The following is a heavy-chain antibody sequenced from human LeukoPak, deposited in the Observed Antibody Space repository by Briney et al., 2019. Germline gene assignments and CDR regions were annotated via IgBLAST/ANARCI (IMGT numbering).Heavy chain of an antibody. D-gene: IGHD3-22*01. CDR3: ARDKTYYYDSSGYYFV. Sequence: WASVKVSCKASVYTFTSYDINWGRQATGQGLEWMGWMNPNSGNTGYAQKFQGRVTMTRNTSISTAYMELSSLRSEDTAVYYCARDKTYYYDSSGYYFVWGQGTLVTVSS. J-gene: IGHJ4*02. CDR1: VYTFTSYD. V-gene: IGHV1-8*01. CDR2: MNPNSGNT.